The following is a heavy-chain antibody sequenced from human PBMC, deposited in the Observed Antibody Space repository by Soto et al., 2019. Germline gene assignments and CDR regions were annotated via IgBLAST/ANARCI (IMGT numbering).Heavy chain of an antibody. CDR1: GGSIRSSSYY. CDR3: ARSDILRYFDWLFFDY. V-gene: IGHV4-39*07. J-gene: IGHJ4*02. D-gene: IGHD3-9*01. CDR2: VYYSGST. Sequence: PSETLSLTCTVSGGSIRSSSYYWGWIRQPPGKGLEWIGTVYYSGSTDYNPSLKSRVTISVDTSMNQFSLKLSSVTAADTAVYYCARSDILRYFDWLFFDYWGQGTLVTVSS.